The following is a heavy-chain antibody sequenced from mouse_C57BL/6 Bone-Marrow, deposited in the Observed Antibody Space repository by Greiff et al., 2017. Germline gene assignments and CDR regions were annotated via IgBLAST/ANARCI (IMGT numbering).Heavy chain of an antibody. Sequence: EVKLVESGGGLVKPGGSLKLSCAASGFTFSDYGMHWVRQAPEKGLEWVAYISSGSSTIYYADPVKGRFTISRDNAKNTLFLQMTSLRTEDTAMYYCARDYYGSSFYYYAKDDWGQGTSVTVSS. V-gene: IGHV5-17*01. J-gene: IGHJ4*01. CDR1: GFTFSDYG. D-gene: IGHD1-1*01. CDR2: ISSGSSTI. CDR3: ARDYYGSSFYYYAKDD.